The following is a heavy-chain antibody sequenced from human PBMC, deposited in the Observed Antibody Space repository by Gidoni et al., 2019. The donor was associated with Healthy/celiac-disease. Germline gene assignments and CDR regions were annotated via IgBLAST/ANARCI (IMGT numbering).Heavy chain of an antibody. V-gene: IGHV1-8*01. CDR3: ARVLPYYYDSSGYYYSYYYYGMDV. CDR2: MNPNSGNT. CDR1: GYTFTRYD. J-gene: IGHJ6*02. Sequence: QVQLVQSGAEVKKPGASVKVSCKASGYTFTRYDINWVRQATGQGLEWMGWMNPNSGNTGYAQKFQGRVTMTRNTSISTAYMELSSLRSEDTAVYYCARVLPYYYDSSGYYYSYYYYGMDVWGQGTTVTVSS. D-gene: IGHD3-22*01.